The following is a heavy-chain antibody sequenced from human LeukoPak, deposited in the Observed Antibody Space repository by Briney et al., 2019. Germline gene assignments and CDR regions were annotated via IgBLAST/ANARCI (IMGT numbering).Heavy chain of an antibody. V-gene: IGHV3-21*01. CDR2: ISGSSYYI. CDR1: GFTFSTYT. Sequence: PGGSLRLSCVASGFTFSTYTLNWVRQTPGKGLEWVSSISGSSYYIYYADSVRGRFTISRDNAENSGYLQMNSLRAEDTAVYYCARVDIAEGAPRAAFDIWGQGTMVTVSS. CDR3: ARVDIAEGAPRAAFDI. J-gene: IGHJ3*02.